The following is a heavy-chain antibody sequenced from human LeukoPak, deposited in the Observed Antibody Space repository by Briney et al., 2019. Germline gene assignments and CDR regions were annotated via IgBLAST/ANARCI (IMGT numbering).Heavy chain of an antibody. CDR1: GGSFSGYY. CDR3: ARKELRRYFGY. CDR2: INHSGST. J-gene: IGHJ4*02. V-gene: IGHV4-34*01. D-gene: IGHD1-26*01. Sequence: PSETLSLTCAVYGGSFSGYYWSWIRQPPGKGLEWIGEINHSGSTNYNPSLKNRVTISVDTSKNQFSLKLSSVTAADTAVYYCARKELRRYFGYWGQGTLVTVSS.